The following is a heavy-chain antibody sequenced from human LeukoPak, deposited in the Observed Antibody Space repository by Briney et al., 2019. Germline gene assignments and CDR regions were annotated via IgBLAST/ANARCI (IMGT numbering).Heavy chain of an antibody. J-gene: IGHJ4*02. CDR1: GFTFSSYA. Sequence: PGGSLRLSCAASGFTFSSYAMHWVRQAPGKGLEWVAVISYDGSNKYYADSVKGRFTISRDNSKNTLYLQMNSLRAEDTAVYYCARDLGPLTSRDSWSYFDYWGQGTLVTVSS. CDR3: ARDLGPLTSRDSWSYFDY. CDR2: ISYDGSNK. D-gene: IGHD3-3*01. V-gene: IGHV3-30-3*01.